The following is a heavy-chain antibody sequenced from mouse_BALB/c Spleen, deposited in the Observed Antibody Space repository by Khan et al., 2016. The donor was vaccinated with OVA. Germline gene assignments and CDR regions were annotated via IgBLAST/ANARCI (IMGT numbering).Heavy chain of an antibody. CDR2: INPHIGET. D-gene: IGHD1-1*01. V-gene: IGHV1-20*02. Sequence: EVQLQESGPELVQPGASGKISCKASGYSFTGYFMNWVMQSHGKGLEWIGRINPHIGETFYNQKFKGKATLTVDESSSTVYMELRSLASEDSAVYYCAKSYSSDFAYWGQGTTVTVSS. CDR1: GYSFTGYF. J-gene: IGHJ2*01. CDR3: AKSYSSDFAY.